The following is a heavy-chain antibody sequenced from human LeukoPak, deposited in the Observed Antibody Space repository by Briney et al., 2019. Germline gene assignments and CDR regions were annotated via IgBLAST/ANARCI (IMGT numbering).Heavy chain of an antibody. CDR1: GGSISSYY. CDR3: ARAAPYSSSYYYYYYYMDV. V-gene: IGHV4-59*01. Sequence: SETLSLTCTVSGGSISSYYWSWIRQPPGKGLEWIGYIYYSGSTNYNPSLKSRVTISVDTSKNQFSLKLSSVTAADTAVYYCARAAPYSSSYYYYYYYMDVWGKGTTVTVSS. D-gene: IGHD6-6*01. J-gene: IGHJ6*03. CDR2: IYYSGST.